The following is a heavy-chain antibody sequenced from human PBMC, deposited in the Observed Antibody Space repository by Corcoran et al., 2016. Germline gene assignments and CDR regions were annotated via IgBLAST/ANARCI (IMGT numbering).Heavy chain of an antibody. CDR2: ICYTGST. V-gene: IGHV4-59*01. CDR1: GGSISTYY. CDR3: ARDHMGAGYDAFDM. J-gene: IGHJ3*02. Sequence: QVQLQESGPGLVKPSETLSLTCTVSGGSISTYYWSWIRQPPGKGLEWIGYICYTGSTNYNPSLKSRVTMSVDMSKNQFSLELTSVTAADTAVYYCARDHMGAGYDAFDMWGQGTMVTVSS. D-gene: IGHD3-9*01.